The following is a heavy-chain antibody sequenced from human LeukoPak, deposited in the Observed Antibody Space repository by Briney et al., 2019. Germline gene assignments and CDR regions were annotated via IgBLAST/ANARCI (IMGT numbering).Heavy chain of an antibody. CDR1: GGSFSGYY. D-gene: IGHD6-19*01. Sequence: KPSETLSLTCAVYGGSFSGYYWSWIRQPPGKGLEWIGEINHSGSTNYNPSLKCRVTISVDTSKNQFSLKLSSVTAADTAVYYCARGRLKQWLVRYADYYYGMDVWGQGTTVTVSS. J-gene: IGHJ6*02. CDR3: ARGRLKQWLVRYADYYYGMDV. V-gene: IGHV4-34*01. CDR2: INHSGST.